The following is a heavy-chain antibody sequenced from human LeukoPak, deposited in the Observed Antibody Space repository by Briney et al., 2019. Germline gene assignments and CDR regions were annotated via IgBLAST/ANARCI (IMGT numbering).Heavy chain of an antibody. Sequence: ASVKVSCKASGYTFTGYYMHWVRQAPGQGLEWMGWINPNSGGTNYAQKFQGRVTMTRDTSISTAYMELSRLRSDDTAVYYCARDLRIAAAGSAWYYYYYMDVWAKGPRSPSP. D-gene: IGHD6-13*01. CDR2: INPNSGGT. CDR1: GYTFTGYY. V-gene: IGHV1-2*02. CDR3: ARDLRIAAAGSAWYYYYYMDV. J-gene: IGHJ6*03.